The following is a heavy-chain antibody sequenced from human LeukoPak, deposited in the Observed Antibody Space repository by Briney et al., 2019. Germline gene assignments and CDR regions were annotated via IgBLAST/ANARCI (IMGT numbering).Heavy chain of an antibody. J-gene: IGHJ4*02. Sequence: SETLSLACTVSGGSTTNYYWTWIRQPPGRGLEWIGNIRYSGSTNYNPSLKSRLTISVDTSRNQFSLNLSSVTAADTAVYYCAKDGSLDYWGQGILVTVSS. V-gene: IGHV4-59*01. CDR2: IRYSGST. D-gene: IGHD6-25*01. CDR3: AKDGSLDY. CDR1: GGSTTNYY.